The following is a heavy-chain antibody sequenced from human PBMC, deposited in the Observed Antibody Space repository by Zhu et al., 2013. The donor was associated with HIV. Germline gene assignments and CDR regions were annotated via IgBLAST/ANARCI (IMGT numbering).Heavy chain of an antibody. CDR3: ARSTRPGRSSWTYFDY. J-gene: IGHJ4*02. D-gene: IGHD6-13*01. CDR2: INAGNGNT. V-gene: IGHV1-3*01. CDR1: GYTFSTYA. Sequence: QVQLVQSGAEMKKPGASVKVSCKASGYTFSTYAMHWVRQAPGQRLEWMGWINAGNGNTEYSQKFQDRVTNTRDTSASTAYMELSSLRSEDTAVYYCARSTRPGRSSWTYFDYWGQGTLVTVSS.